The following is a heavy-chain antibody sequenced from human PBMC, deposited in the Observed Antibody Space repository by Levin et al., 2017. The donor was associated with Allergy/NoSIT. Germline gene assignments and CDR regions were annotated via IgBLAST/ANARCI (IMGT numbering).Heavy chain of an antibody. CDR3: GRDRQLSYAIDI. CDR2: IYGSAHT. CDR1: GVPISNDY. D-gene: IGHD1-1*01. J-gene: IGHJ3*02. V-gene: IGHV4-4*07. Sequence: PSETLSLTCNVSGVPISNDYWSWIRQPAGKGLEWIGRIYGSAHTDYNPSLVSRVTLSVDTSKSQFSLKLTSVTAADTAVYYCGRDRQLSYAIDIWGQGTMVTVSS.